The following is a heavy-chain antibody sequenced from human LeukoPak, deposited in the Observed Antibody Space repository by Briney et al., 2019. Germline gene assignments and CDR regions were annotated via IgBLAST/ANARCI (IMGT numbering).Heavy chain of an antibody. CDR2: ISSSSSYI. J-gene: IGHJ6*02. D-gene: IGHD5-24*01. Sequence: NSGGSLRLSCAASGFTFSSYSMNWVRQAPGKGLEWVSSISSSSSYIYYADSVKGRFTISRDNAKNSLYLQMNSLRAEDTGIYYCARDRAVKARIGGMDVWGQGTTVIVSS. V-gene: IGHV3-21*01. CDR1: GFTFSSYS. CDR3: ARDRAVKARIGGMDV.